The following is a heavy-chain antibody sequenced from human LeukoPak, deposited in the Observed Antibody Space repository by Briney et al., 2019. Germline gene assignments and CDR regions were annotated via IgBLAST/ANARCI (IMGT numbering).Heavy chain of an antibody. CDR2: ISGVGRI. D-gene: IGHD6-19*01. J-gene: IGHJ4*02. CDR1: GLTLDTYA. CDR3: VKDLRQWLVGRFDH. Sequence: GGSLSLSCAASGLTLDTYATQGVPAAPQAGLEGGLGISGVGRIYYADSVNGRFTMSRDNSKNTVDSELCSLRADGTPIYYCVKDLRQWLVGRFDHCGQGTLLTVSS. V-gene: IGHV3-23*01.